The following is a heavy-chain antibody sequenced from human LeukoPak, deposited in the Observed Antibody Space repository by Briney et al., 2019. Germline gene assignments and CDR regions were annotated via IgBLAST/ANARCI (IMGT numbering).Heavy chain of an antibody. J-gene: IGHJ6*02. CDR1: GYTFTSYD. CDR3: ARDYYYDSSGYYYYYYGMDV. Sequence: ASVKVSCKASGYTFTSYDINWVRQATGQGLEWMGWMNPNSGNTGYAQKFQGRVTITADESTSTAYMELSSLRSEDTAVYYCARDYYYDSSGYYYYYYGMDVWGQGTTATVSS. D-gene: IGHD3-22*01. CDR2: MNPNSGNT. V-gene: IGHV1-8*01.